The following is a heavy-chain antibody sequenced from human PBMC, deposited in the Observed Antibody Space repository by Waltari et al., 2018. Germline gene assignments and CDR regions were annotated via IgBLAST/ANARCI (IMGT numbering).Heavy chain of an antibody. J-gene: IGHJ4*02. CDR3: AREGREYFDY. V-gene: IGHV4-61*02. CDR2: IYTRGST. CDR1: GGPISRGSYY. Sequence: QVQLQESGPGLVQPSQTLSLTCTVSGGPISRGSYYWCGIRQPAGKGLEWIGRIYTRGSTNYNPSLKSRVTISVDTSKNQFSLKLSSVTAADTAVYYCAREGREYFDYWGQGTLVTVSS.